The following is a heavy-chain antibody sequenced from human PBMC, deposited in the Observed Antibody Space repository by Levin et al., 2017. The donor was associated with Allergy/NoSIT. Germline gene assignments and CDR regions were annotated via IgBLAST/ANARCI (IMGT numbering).Heavy chain of an antibody. CDR1: GYTFSNYG. CDR2: ISTYNDNK. Sequence: VASVKVSCKASGYTFSNYGIAWLRQAPGRGPEWMGWISTYNDNKNYAQKFQGRITMTTDTSTSTAYMELRSLRSDDTAVYYCARSYYDFWSNYYDPWGQGTLVTVSS. V-gene: IGHV1-18*01. J-gene: IGHJ5*02. CDR3: ARSYYDFWSNYYDP. D-gene: IGHD3-3*01.